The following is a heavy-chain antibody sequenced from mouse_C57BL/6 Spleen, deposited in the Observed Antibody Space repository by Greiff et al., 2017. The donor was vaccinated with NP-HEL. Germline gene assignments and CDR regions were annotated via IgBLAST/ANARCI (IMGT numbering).Heavy chain of an antibody. J-gene: IGHJ4*01. D-gene: IGHD1-1*01. V-gene: IGHV2-6*01. Sequence: QVQLKESGPGLVAPSQSLSITCTVSGFSLTSYGVDWVRQSPGKGLEWLGVIWGVGSTNYNSAPKSRLSLSKDNSKSQVFLKMNSLQTEDTAMYYCASRSYHDARDYWGQGTSVTVSA. CDR2: IWGVGST. CDR1: GFSLTSYG. CDR3: ASRSYHDARDY.